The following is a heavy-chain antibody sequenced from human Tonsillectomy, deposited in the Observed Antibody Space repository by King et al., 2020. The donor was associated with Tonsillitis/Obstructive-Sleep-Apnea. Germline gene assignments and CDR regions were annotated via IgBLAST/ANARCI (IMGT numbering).Heavy chain of an antibody. CDR2: IKQDGSEK. J-gene: IGHJ4*02. V-gene: IGHV3-7*01. CDR3: AREGGQGLGFDY. D-gene: IGHD3-16*01. Sequence: VQLVESGGGLVQSGGSLRLSCAASGFTFSFYWMSWVRQAPGKGLEWVANIKQDGSEKHYGDSVKGRFTISRDNAKNSLYLQLNSLRAEDTAVYYCAREGGQGLGFDYWGQGTLVTVPS. CDR1: GFTFSFYW.